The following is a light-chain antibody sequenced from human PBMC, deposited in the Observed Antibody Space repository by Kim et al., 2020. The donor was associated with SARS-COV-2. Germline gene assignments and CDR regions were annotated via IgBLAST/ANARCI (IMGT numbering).Light chain of an antibody. CDR1: SLRRFY. V-gene: IGLV3-19*01. CDR2: GKN. CDR3: NSRDSCGNSYV. J-gene: IGLJ1*01. Sequence: SSELTQDPAVSVALGQTVRITCQGDSLRRFYASWYQLKAGQAPVFVLYGKNNRPSGIPDRFSGSSSGNTASMTISGAQAEDEADYYCNSRDSCGNSYVFGTGTKVTVL.